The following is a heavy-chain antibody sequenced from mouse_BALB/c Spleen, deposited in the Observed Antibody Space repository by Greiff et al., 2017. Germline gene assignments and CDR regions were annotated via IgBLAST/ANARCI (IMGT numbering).Heavy chain of an antibody. V-gene: IGHV8-8*01. CDR1: GFSLSTSGMS. D-gene: IGHD1-1*01. Sequence: QVTLKVSGPGILQPSQTLSLTCSFSGFSLSTSGMSVGWIRQPSGKGLEWLAHIWWNDDKYYNPALKSRLTISKDTSNNQVFLKIASVVTADTATYYCARIPFITTVGYFDYWGQGTTLTVSS. CDR3: ARIPFITTVGYFDY. CDR2: IWWNDDK. J-gene: IGHJ2*01.